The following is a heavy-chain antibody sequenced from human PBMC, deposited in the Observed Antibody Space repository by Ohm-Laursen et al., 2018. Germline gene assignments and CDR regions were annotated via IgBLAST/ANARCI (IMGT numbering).Heavy chain of an antibody. CDR3: APMSGGNYYGAFGY. Sequence: GSLRLSCSASGFTFSSYEMNWVRQAPGKGLEWVSYISSSGSTIYYTDSVKGRFTISRDNAKNSLYLQMNSLRAEDTAVYYCAPMSGGNYYGAFGYWGQGTLVTVSS. D-gene: IGHD1-26*01. CDR2: ISSSGSTI. V-gene: IGHV3-48*03. J-gene: IGHJ4*02. CDR1: GFTFSSYE.